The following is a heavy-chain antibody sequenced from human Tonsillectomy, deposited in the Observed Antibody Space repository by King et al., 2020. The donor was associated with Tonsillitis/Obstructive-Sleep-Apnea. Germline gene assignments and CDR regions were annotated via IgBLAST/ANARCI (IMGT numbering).Heavy chain of an antibody. J-gene: IGHJ5*02. CDR1: GGSISSSNW. D-gene: IGHD2-2*02. CDR2: IYHSGNT. V-gene: IGHV4-4*02. CDR3: AGRRGYCSTTSCYTDNWFDP. Sequence: VQLQESGPGLVKPSGTLSLTCAVSGGSISSSNWWSWVRQPPGKGLEWIGEIYHSGNTNYDPSLKSRVTISVDKSKKQFSLELSAVTAADTAVYYCAGRRGYCSTTSCYTDNWFDPWGQGTLVTVSS.